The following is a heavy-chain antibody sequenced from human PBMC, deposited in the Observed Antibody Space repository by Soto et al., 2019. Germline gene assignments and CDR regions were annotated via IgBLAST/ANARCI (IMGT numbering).Heavy chain of an antibody. CDR1: GGSISSSDFY. Sequence: QLQLQESGPGLVKPSETLSLTCTVSGGSISSSDFYWGWLRQPPGKGLDFIGSMYYSGTTYYNPSLKNRITISVDTSKNQFPLKLISVTAADTAVYYCAVVDSTGNWFDPWGQGALVTVSS. D-gene: IGHD3-22*01. CDR3: AVVDSTGNWFDP. V-gene: IGHV4-39*01. CDR2: MYYSGTT. J-gene: IGHJ5*02.